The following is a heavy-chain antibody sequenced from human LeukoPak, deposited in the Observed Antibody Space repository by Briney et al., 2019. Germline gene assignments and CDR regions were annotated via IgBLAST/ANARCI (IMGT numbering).Heavy chain of an antibody. J-gene: IGHJ6*02. CDR1: GFTVSSNY. CDR3: ASQVVPAAVSDYYGMDV. Sequence: PGGSLRLSCAASGFTVSSNYMSWVRQAPGEGLEWVSVIYSGGSTYYADSVKGRFTISRDNSKNTLYLQINSLRAEDTAVYYCASQVVPAAVSDYYGMDVWGQGTTVTVSS. CDR2: IYSGGST. D-gene: IGHD2-2*01. V-gene: IGHV3-66*04.